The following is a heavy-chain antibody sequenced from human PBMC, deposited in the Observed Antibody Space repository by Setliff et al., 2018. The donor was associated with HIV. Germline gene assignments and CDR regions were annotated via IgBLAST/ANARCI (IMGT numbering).Heavy chain of an antibody. Sequence: SETLSLTCAVSGYSISSSHWWGWIRQPPGKGLEWIGYIYYSGSTNYNPSLKSRITISVDTSKNQFSLKLSSVTAADTAVYYCAREATYYYDGSGYYYFDYWGRGTLVTVSS. J-gene: IGHJ4*02. CDR2: IYYSGST. CDR3: AREATYYYDGSGYYYFDY. D-gene: IGHD3-22*01. CDR1: GYSISSSHW. V-gene: IGHV4-28*03.